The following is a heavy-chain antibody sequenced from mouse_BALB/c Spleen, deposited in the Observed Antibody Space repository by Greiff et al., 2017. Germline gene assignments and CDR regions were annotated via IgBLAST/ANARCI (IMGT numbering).Heavy chain of an antibody. CDR1: GYTFTSYW. CDR2: INPSTGYT. Sequence: QVHVKQSGAELAKPGASVKMSRKASGYTFTSYWMHWVKQRPGQGLEWIGYINPSTGYTEYNQKFKDKATLTADKSSSTAYMQLSSLTSEDSAVYYCARSGLRLAWFAYWGQGTLVTVSA. J-gene: IGHJ3*01. V-gene: IGHV1-7*01. D-gene: IGHD1-2*01. CDR3: ARSGLRLAWFAY.